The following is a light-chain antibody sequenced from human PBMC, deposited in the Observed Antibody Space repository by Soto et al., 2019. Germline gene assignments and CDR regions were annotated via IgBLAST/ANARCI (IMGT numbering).Light chain of an antibody. Sequence: QSALTQPASVSGSPGQSITISCTGTSSDVGSYNLVSWYQQHPGKAPKLMIYEVSKRPSGVSNRFSGSKSGNTASLTISGLQAEDEADYYCCSYAGSSIHVVFGGGTKLT. J-gene: IGLJ2*01. CDR1: SSDVGSYNL. CDR2: EVS. V-gene: IGLV2-23*02. CDR3: CSYAGSSIHVV.